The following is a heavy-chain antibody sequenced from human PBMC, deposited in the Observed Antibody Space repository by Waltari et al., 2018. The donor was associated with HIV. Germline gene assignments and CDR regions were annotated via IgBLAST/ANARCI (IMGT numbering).Heavy chain of an antibody. CDR3: ARGFGCGGDCYYFDY. J-gene: IGHJ4*02. D-gene: IGHD2-21*02. V-gene: IGHV3-53*01. CDR2: IYSGGST. CDR1: GFSVSGHH. Sequence: EVQLVESGGGLILPGGSLRLSCAASGFSVSGHHMSWVRQAPGKGLEWVSVIYSGGSTYYADSVKGRFTISRDNSKNTLYLQMNSLRAEDTAVYYCARGFGCGGDCYYFDYWGQGTLVTVSS.